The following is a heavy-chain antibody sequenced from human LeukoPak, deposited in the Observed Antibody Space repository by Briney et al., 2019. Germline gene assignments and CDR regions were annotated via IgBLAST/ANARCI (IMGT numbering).Heavy chain of an antibody. Sequence: SETLSLTCTVSGGSISSSSYYWGWIRQPPGKGLEWIGSIYYTGSTYYNPSLKSRVTISVDTSKNQFSLKLSSVTAADTAVYYCARQYYYDSSGYYYLLDYYYMDVWGKGTTVTISS. CDR3: ARQYYYDSSGYYYLLDYYYMDV. CDR1: GGSISSSSYY. V-gene: IGHV4-39*01. D-gene: IGHD3-22*01. CDR2: IYYTGST. J-gene: IGHJ6*03.